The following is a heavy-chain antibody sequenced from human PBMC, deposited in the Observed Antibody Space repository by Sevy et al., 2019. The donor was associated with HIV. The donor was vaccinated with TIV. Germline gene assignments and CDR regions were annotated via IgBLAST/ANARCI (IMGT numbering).Heavy chain of an antibody. CDR1: GFTFGSYA. J-gene: IGHJ4*02. V-gene: IGHV3-30-3*01. CDR3: ARDRGSGKNFFYDY. CDR2: ISYAGSNK. Sequence: GGSLRLSCAASGFTFGSYAMHWVRQAPGKGLEWVAVISYAGSNKYYADSVKGRFTISRDNSKNTLYLQMNSLRTEDTAVYYCARDRGSGKNFFYDYWGQGTLVTVSS. D-gene: IGHD3-10*01.